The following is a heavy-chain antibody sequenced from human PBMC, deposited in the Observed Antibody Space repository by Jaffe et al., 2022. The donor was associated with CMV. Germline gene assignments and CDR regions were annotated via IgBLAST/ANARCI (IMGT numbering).Heavy chain of an antibody. Sequence: QVQLVESGGGVVQPGRSLRLSCAASGFTFSTYGMHWVRQAPGKGLEWVAILSSDGGNKYYADSVKGRFTISRDNSKNTLYLQMNSLRAEDTAVYYCARAQQSGQQRGYFDHWGQGTLVTVSS. CDR1: GFTFSTYG. D-gene: IGHD1-1*01. V-gene: IGHV3-30*03. CDR3: ARAQQSGQQRGYFDH. J-gene: IGHJ4*02. CDR2: LSSDGGNK.